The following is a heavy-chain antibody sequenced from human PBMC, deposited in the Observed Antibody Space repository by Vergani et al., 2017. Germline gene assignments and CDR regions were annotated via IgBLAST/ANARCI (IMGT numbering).Heavy chain of an antibody. CDR2: ISAYNGDT. Sequence: QVQLVQSGAEVKKPGASVKVSCKASGYTFTTYGISWVRQAPGQGLEWVGWISAYNGDTNYQERLQGRVTMTTDTSTSTAYMELRSLRSDDTAVYYCARSRYNWXLDPWGQGTLVTVSS. V-gene: IGHV1-18*01. J-gene: IGHJ5*02. CDR3: ARSRYNWXLDP. CDR1: GYTFTTYG. D-gene: IGHD1-20*01.